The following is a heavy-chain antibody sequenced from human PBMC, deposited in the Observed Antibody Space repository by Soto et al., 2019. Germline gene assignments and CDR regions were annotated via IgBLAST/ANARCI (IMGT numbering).Heavy chain of an antibody. Sequence: TSETLSLTCTVSGGSISSGDYYWSWIRQPPGKGLEWIGYIYYSGSTYYNPSLKSRVTISVDTSKNQFSLKLSSVTAADTAVYYCARGGWLRPFDYWGQGTLVTVSS. CDR2: IYYSGST. CDR1: GGSISSGDYY. D-gene: IGHD5-12*01. V-gene: IGHV4-30-4*01. CDR3: ARGGWLRPFDY. J-gene: IGHJ4*02.